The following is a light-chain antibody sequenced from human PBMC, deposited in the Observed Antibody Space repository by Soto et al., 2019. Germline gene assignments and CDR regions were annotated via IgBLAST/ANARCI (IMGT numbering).Light chain of an antibody. CDR3: QQYNIYMWT. CDR2: EAS. J-gene: IGKJ1*01. V-gene: IGKV1-5*03. CDR1: QSISSW. Sequence: MTHSLSALSAKERDRVTITCRASQSISSWLAWYQQKPGKAPNLLIYEASTLTSGVPSRFSGSGSGTEFTLTISSLQPDDFATYYCQQYNIYMWTFCQGT.